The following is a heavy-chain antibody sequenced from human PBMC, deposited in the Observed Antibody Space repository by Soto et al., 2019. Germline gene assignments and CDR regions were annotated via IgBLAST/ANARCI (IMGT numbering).Heavy chain of an antibody. J-gene: IGHJ6*02. CDR2: IDWDDDK. D-gene: IGHD2-15*01. CDR3: ARMDSQGRSCMDV. Sequence: YGPTMGNPENGGTLTWPFSGFSLSTSGMCVSWIRQPPGKALEWLELIDWDDDKYYSTSLKTRLTISKDTSKNQVVLTMTNMDPVDTATYYCARMDSQGRSCMDVWGQGPTVTVSS. CDR1: GFSLSTSGMC. V-gene: IGHV2-70*01.